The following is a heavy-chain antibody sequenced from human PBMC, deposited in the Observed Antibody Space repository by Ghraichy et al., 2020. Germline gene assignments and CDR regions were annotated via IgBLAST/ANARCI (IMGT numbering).Heavy chain of an antibody. J-gene: IGHJ5*02. Sequence: GGSLRLSCATSGFSFNNFAMSWVRQAPGKGLEWVSSISGSGDSPYYARPVKGRFTISRDNSKRTLSLQMTTLTAEDPAVYYCAKSNYELVVVATSDFDQWGPGTLVTVS. CDR3: AKSNYELVVVATSDFDQ. V-gene: IGHV3-23*01. CDR1: GFSFNNFA. CDR2: ISGSGDSP. D-gene: IGHD3-22*01.